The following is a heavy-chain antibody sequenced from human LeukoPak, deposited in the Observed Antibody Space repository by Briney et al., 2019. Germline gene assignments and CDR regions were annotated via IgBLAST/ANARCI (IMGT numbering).Heavy chain of an antibody. CDR1: GFTFSKYW. CDR3: ATKQWLAPPPDS. V-gene: IGHV3-74*01. CDR2: INTDGTVT. D-gene: IGHD6-19*01. Sequence: GGSLRLSCAASGFTFSKYWMLWVRQAPGKGLESVSRINTDGTVTTYADSVKGRFTVPRDNADNTMFLQMNSVRGEDTAVYYCATKQWLAPPPDSWGQGTPVTVSS. J-gene: IGHJ4*02.